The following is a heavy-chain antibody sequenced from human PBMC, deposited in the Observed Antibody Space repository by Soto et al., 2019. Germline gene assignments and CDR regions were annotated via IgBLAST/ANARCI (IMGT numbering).Heavy chain of an antibody. CDR1: GGSISSSSYY. D-gene: IGHD3-9*01. CDR2: IYYSGST. Sequence: PSETLSLTCTVSGGSISSSSYYWGWIRQPPGKGLEWIGSIYYSGSTYHNPSLKSRVTISVDTSKNQFSLKLSSVTAADTAVYYCARPPPVRYFDWLLDHDAFDIWGQGTMVTVS. J-gene: IGHJ3*02. V-gene: IGHV4-39*01. CDR3: ARPPPVRYFDWLLDHDAFDI.